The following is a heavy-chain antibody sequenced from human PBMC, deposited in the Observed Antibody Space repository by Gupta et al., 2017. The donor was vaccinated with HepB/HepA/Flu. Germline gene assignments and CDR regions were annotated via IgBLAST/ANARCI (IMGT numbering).Heavy chain of an antibody. CDR3: ARVKYCSSTSCYPFDY. V-gene: IGHV4-31*03. D-gene: IGHD2-2*01. CDR2: IYYSGST. Sequence: QVQLQESVPGLVKPSKTLSLTCTVSGGSISSGGYYWSWIRQHPGKGLEWIGYIYYSGSTYYNPSLKSRVTISVDTSKNQFSLKLSSVTAADTAVYYCARVKYCSSTSCYPFDYWGQGTLVTVSS. J-gene: IGHJ4*02. CDR1: GGSISSGGYY.